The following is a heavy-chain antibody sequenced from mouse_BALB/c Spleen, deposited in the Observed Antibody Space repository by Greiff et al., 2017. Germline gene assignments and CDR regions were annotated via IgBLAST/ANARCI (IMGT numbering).Heavy chain of an antibody. V-gene: IGHV3-2*02. J-gene: IGHJ3*01. CDR1: GYSITSDYA. CDR3: ARSLGYGYSWFAY. CDR2: ISYSGST. Sequence: EVQRVESGPGLVKPSQSLSLTCTVTGYSITSDYAWNWIRQFPGNKLEWMGYISYSGSTSYNPSLKSRISITRDTSKNQFFLQLNSVTTEDTATYYCARSLGYGYSWFAYWGQGTLVTVSA. D-gene: IGHD2-2*01.